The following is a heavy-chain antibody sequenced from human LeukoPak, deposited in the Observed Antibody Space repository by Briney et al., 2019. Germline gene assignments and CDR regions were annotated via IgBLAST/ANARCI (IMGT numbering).Heavy chain of an antibody. V-gene: IGHV4-34*01. J-gene: IGHJ5*02. CDR2: INHSGST. Sequence: SETLSLTCAVYGVSFSGYYWSWIRQPPGKGLEWIGEINHSGSTNYNPSLKSRVTISVDTSKNQFSLKLSSVTAADTAVYYCARHLLSITMVRGVMDWFDPWGQGTLVTVSS. CDR3: ARHLLSITMVRGVMDWFDP. CDR1: GVSFSGYY. D-gene: IGHD3-10*01.